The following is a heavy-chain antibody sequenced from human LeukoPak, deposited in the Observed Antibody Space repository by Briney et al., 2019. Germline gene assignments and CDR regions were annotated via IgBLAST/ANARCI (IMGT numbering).Heavy chain of an antibody. J-gene: IGHJ6*02. CDR1: GFTFSSYG. Sequence: PGGSLRLSCAASGFTFSSYGMHWVRQAPGKGLEWVAVISYDGSNKYYADSVKGRFTISRDNSKNTLYLQMNSLRAEDTAVYYCANGGSGSYYYYYYGIDVWGQGTTVTVSS. CDR3: ANGGSGSYYYYYYGIDV. V-gene: IGHV3-30*18. D-gene: IGHD3-10*01. CDR2: ISYDGSNK.